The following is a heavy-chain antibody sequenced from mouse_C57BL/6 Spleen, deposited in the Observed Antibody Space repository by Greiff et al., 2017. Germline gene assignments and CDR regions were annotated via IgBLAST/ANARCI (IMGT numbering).Heavy chain of an antibody. CDR2: INPNNGGT. V-gene: IGHV1-18*01. CDR3: ARSCYDKQGYIDD. D-gene: IGHD2-3*01. J-gene: IGHJ1*01. CDR1: GYTFTDYN. Sequence: EVQVVASGPELVKPGASVKIPCKASGYTFTDYNTDWVKQSHGKSPEWIGDINPNNGGTIYNQKFKSKATLTVDKSSSTAYMKLRSLTSEDTAIYYCARSCYDKQGYIDDWGQGTSVTVSS.